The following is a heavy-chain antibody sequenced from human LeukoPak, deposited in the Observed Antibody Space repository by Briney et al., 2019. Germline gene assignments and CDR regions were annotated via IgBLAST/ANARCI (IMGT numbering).Heavy chain of an antibody. J-gene: IGHJ4*02. V-gene: IGHV3-74*01. Sequence: GGSLRLSCAASGFTFSSYWMHWVRQAPGKGLVWVSRINSDGSSTSYADSVKGRFTISGDNAKNTLYLQMNSLRAEDTAVYYCARGYSSGWPPPVYWGQGTLVTVSS. D-gene: IGHD6-19*01. CDR1: GFTFSSYW. CDR3: ARGYSSGWPPPVY. CDR2: INSDGSST.